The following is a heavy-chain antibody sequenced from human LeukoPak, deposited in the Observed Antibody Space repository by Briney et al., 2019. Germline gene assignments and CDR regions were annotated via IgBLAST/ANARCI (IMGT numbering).Heavy chain of an antibody. Sequence: PGGSLRLSCAASGFSVSSNYMSWVRQAPGKGLEWVSVIYSSGSTYYADSVKGRFTIPRDNSKNTLHLQMNTLRAEDTAVYYCGSRIATAGSVDYGAREP. J-gene: IGHJ4*02. V-gene: IGHV3-53*01. CDR3: GSRIATAGSVDY. CDR2: IYSSGST. D-gene: IGHD6-13*01. CDR1: GFSVSSNY.